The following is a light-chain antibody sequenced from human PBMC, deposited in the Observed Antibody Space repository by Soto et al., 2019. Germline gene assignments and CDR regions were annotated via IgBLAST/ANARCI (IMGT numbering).Light chain of an antibody. CDR2: DAS. CDR1: QSIGGY. J-gene: IGKJ5*01. Sequence: DIQVTQSPSSLSASVGDRVTISCRASQSIGGYLNWYQQKPGKAPKLLIFDASSLQSGVPSRFSGRGSGSEYTLTISSLQPEDFATYFCQHSYSNFPITFGQGTRLEIK. V-gene: IGKV1-39*01. CDR3: QHSYSNFPIT.